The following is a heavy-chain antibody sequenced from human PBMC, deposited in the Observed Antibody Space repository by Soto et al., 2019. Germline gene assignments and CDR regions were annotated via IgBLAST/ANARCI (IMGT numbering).Heavy chain of an antibody. CDR3: AGGQEGVVGTH. V-gene: IGHV4-34*01. D-gene: IGHD1-1*01. J-gene: IGHJ4*02. Sequence: QVQLQQWGAGLLKPSETLSLNCAVTGGSLSGYYWSWIRQPPGKGLEWIGEVKDGGHTNYSPSLRGRVTISSDTSNNQLSLRLNSVTAADTGVYYCAGGQEGVVGTHWAQGSLVTVSS. CDR2: VKDGGHT. CDR1: GGSLSGYY.